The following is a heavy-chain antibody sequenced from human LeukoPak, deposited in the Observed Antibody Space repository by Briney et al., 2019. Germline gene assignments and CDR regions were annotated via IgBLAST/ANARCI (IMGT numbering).Heavy chain of an antibody. CDR1: GFTFIAFA. D-gene: IGHD3-22*01. J-gene: IGHJ4*02. V-gene: IGHV3-64D*09. CDR3: VRGSSYYYDSSGYYFEY. CDR2: ISSNGGST. Sequence: GGSVRLSCSASGFTFIAFAMHWVRQAPGKGLEHVSAISSNGGSTYYADSVKGRFTISRDKSKNTLFLQMNSLRTEDTAVYYCVRGSSYYYDSSGYYFEYWGQETLVTVSS.